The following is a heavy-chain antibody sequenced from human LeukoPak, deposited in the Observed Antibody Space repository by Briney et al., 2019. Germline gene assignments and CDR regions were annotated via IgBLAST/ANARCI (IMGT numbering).Heavy chain of an antibody. CDR2: IYTTGST. CDR1: GGSISSYY. Sequence: TPSETLSLTCTVSGGSISSYYWSWIRQPAGKGLEWIGRIYTTGSTNCNPSLKSRVTMSVDTSKNQFSLGLRSVTAADTAVYYCARQIASARTAGFDFWGQGALVTVSS. V-gene: IGHV4-4*07. J-gene: IGHJ4*02. D-gene: IGHD6-13*01. CDR3: ARQIASARTAGFDF.